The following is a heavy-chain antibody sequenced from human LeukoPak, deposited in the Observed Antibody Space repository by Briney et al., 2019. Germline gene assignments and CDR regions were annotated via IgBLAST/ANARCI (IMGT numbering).Heavy chain of an antibody. CDR3: ARPGVTPDTNWFDS. J-gene: IGHJ5*01. Sequence: ASVKVSCKASGYSFTDYYIHWVRQAPGRGREWRGWIHPHSGITSYIPKFQGRVTMTTDTSLSTVYVELSRLPSDDPAVYFCARPGVTPDTNWFDSWGQGTLVTVSS. CDR2: IHPHSGIT. CDR1: GYSFTDYY. D-gene: IGHD5-18*01. V-gene: IGHV1-2*02.